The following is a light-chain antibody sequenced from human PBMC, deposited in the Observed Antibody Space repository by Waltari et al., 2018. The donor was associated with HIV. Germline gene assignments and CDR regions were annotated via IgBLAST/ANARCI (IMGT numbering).Light chain of an antibody. V-gene: IGLV2-11*01. CDR2: DVH. CDR1: SGDVGGYNY. CDR3: CSYAGTSTPYL. Sequence: QSALAQPRSVSGSLGQSVSISCTGTSGDVGGYNYVPWYRQRPGEAPQLLIFDVHKRPSGVPDRFSGSNSGNTASLTISGLQAEDEADYYCCSYAGTSTPYLFVMGTRATVL. J-gene: IGLJ1*01.